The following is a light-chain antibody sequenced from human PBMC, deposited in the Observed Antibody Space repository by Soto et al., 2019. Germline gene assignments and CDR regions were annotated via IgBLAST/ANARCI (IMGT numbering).Light chain of an antibody. CDR3: SSYAGSIHYV. Sequence: QSALTQPPSASGSPGQSVTISCTGTSSDVGGYNYVSWYQQHPGKAPKLMIYEVSKRPSGVPDRFSGSKSGNTASLTVSGLQAADEADYYCSSYAGSIHYVFGTGTKLTVL. J-gene: IGLJ1*01. CDR1: SSDVGGYNY. V-gene: IGLV2-8*01. CDR2: EVS.